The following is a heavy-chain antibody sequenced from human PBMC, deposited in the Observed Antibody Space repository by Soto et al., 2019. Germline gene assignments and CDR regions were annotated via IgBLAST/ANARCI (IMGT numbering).Heavy chain of an antibody. CDR2: IYHSGST. Sequence: SETLSLTCTVSGDSINNYYWSWIRQPPGKGPEWIGYIYHSGSTDYNPSLQSRVTISVDPSKTQFSLRLSSVTAADTAVYFCARDFNVYGTSRHYFGIDGWGRGTPVTV. V-gene: IGHV4-59*01. CDR1: GDSINNYY. CDR3: ARDFNVYGTSRHYFGIDG. D-gene: IGHD2-2*01. J-gene: IGHJ6*02.